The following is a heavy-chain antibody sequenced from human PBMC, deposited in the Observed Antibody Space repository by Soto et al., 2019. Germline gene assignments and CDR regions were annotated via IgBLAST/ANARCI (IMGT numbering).Heavy chain of an antibody. Sequence: QVQLQESGPGLVKPSETLSLTCTVSGGTVSSGNYFWSWIRQPPGKGLEWIGYMHSGGCTNYNPSLKSRVTISVDTSRNQFSLKLTSVTAGDTAVYYCAILTKPTAVTSAFRGGYGLDVWGQGTTVTVSS. J-gene: IGHJ6*02. CDR1: GGTVSSGNYF. V-gene: IGHV4-61*01. D-gene: IGHD4-17*01. CDR2: MHSGGCT. CDR3: AILTKPTAVTSAFRGGYGLDV.